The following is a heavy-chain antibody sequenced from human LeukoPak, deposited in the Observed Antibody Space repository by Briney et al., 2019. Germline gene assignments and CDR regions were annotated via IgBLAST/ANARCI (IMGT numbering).Heavy chain of an antibody. Sequence: AGGSLRLSCAASGFSFNNYVMSWVRQAPGKGLEWVSAISGDGARTYYADSVKGRFTISRDNSKNTLDLQMNSLRAEDTAIYYCAKGHYYGSGSLDYWGQGTLVTVSS. CDR3: AKGHYYGSGSLDY. J-gene: IGHJ4*02. V-gene: IGHV3-23*01. CDR2: ISGDGART. D-gene: IGHD3-10*01. CDR1: GFSFNNYV.